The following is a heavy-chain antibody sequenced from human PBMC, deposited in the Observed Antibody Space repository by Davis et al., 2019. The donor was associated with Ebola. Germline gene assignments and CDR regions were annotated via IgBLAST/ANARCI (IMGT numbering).Heavy chain of an antibody. CDR1: GYTFTSYY. V-gene: IGHV1-69*04. CDR2: IIPILGIA. J-gene: IGHJ4*02. CDR3: ARVYGDYETYFDY. Sequence: SVKVSCKASGYTFTSYYMHWVRQAPGQGLEWMGRIIPILGIANYAQKFQGRVTITADKSTSTAYMELSSLRSEDTAVYYCARVYGDYETYFDYWGQGTLVTVSS. D-gene: IGHD4-17*01.